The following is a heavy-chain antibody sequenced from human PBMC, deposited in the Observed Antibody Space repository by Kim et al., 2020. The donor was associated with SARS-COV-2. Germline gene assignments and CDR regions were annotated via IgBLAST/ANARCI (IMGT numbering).Heavy chain of an antibody. D-gene: IGHD2-8*01. CDR2: INHSGST. CDR1: GGSFSGYY. V-gene: IGHV4-34*01. J-gene: IGHJ4*02. Sequence: SETLSLTCAVYGGSFSGYYWSWIRQPPGKGLEWIGEINHSGSTNYNPSLKSRVTISVDTSKNQFSLKLSSVTAADTAVYYCARGRPYLYCTNGVCLRPSYYFDYWGQGTLVTVSS. CDR3: ARGRPYLYCTNGVCLRPSYYFDY.